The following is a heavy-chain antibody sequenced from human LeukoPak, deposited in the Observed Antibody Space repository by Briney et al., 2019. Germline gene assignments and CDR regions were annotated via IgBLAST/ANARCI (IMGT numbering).Heavy chain of an antibody. Sequence: GGSLRLSCAASGFTVSDNYMSWVRQAPGEGLEWVSLIYSGGDTFYADSVKGRFTISRDNSKNTPYLQMSSLRAGDTAVYYCARDSNSFPNYFDYWGQGTLVTVSS. V-gene: IGHV3-53*01. CDR1: GFTVSDNY. CDR3: ARDSNSFPNYFDY. J-gene: IGHJ4*02. D-gene: IGHD2-21*01. CDR2: IYSGGDT.